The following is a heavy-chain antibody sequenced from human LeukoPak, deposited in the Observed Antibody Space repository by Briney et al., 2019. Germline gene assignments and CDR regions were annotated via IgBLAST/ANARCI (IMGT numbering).Heavy chain of an antibody. CDR3: ARSAERATSGFDY. J-gene: IGHJ4*02. V-gene: IGHV1-69*13. D-gene: IGHD1-1*01. CDR2: IFPIFGTA. Sequence: SVKVSCKASGGTFSVYATSWVRDTPGQGLEWMGGIFPIFGTANNAQNFRGGVPITPDESTTTAYMELSSLRSEDTAVYYCARSAERATSGFDYWGQGTLVTVSS. CDR1: GGTFSVYA.